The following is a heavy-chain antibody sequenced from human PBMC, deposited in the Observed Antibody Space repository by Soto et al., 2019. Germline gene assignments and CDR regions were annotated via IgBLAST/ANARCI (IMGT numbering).Heavy chain of an antibody. CDR2: IYYNGST. CDR1: GLTISSASYY. Sequence: SETLSLTCSVSGLTISSASYYWSWIRQHPGKGLEWVGNIYYNGSTYYSPSLKSRVTVWFDTSKNQFSLRLTSVTAADTAVYYCARYRISGSWSKFDYWGQGXRVTVYS. J-gene: IGHJ4*02. V-gene: IGHV4-31*03. D-gene: IGHD6-13*01. CDR3: ARYRISGSWSKFDY.